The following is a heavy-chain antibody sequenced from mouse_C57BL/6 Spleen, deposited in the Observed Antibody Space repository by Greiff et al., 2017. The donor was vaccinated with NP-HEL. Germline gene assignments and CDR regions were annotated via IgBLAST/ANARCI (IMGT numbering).Heavy chain of an antibody. CDR2: ISSGGDYI. Sequence: EVQLVESGEGLVKPGGSLKLSCAASGFTFSSYAMSWVRQTPEKRLEWVAYISSGGDYIYYADTVKGRFTISRDNARNTLYLQMSSLKSEDTAMYYCTRVYDGYYGFAYWGQGTLVTVSA. J-gene: IGHJ3*01. CDR3: TRVYDGYYGFAY. CDR1: GFTFSSYA. D-gene: IGHD2-3*01. V-gene: IGHV5-9-1*02.